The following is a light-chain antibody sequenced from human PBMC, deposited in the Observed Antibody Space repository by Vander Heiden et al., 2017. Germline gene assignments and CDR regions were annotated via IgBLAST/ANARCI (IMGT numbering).Light chain of an antibody. V-gene: IGKV3-20*01. J-gene: IGKJ4*01. Sequence: EIVLTQSPGTLNLSPGERATLSCRASQSLTSTYLAWYQQKPGQAPRILIYGASSRATGIPDRFSGSGSGTDFTLTISRLEPEDFAVYHCQQYVNSPLTFGGGTKVEIK. CDR1: QSLTSTY. CDR2: GAS. CDR3: QQYVNSPLT.